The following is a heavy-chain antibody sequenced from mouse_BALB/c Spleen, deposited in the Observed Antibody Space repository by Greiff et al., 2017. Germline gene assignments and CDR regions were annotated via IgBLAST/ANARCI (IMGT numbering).Heavy chain of an antibody. J-gene: IGHJ2*01. V-gene: IGHV2-6-7*01. D-gene: IGHD1-1*02. Sequence: VQRVESGPGLVAPSQSLSITCTVSGFSLTGYGVNWVRQPPGKGLEWLGMIWGDGSTDYNSALKSRLSISKDNSKSQVFLKMNSLQTDDTARYYCARGPAYGYFDYWGQGTTLTVSS. CDR3: ARGPAYGYFDY. CDR2: IWGDGST. CDR1: GFSLTGYG.